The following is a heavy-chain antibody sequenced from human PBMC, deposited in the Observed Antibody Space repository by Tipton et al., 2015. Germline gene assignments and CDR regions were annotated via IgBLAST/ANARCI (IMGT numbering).Heavy chain of an antibody. Sequence: SLRLSCATSGFVFDSYDMNWVRQATGGGLEWVAVISYDGADVHYSDSVKGRFTISRDDSNNTVSLQLDSLRVEDTGVYFCARAQGEFDFWGQGALVTVSS. CDR1: GFVFDSYD. J-gene: IGHJ4*02. V-gene: IGHV3-33*05. CDR3: ARAQGEFDF. CDR2: ISYDGADV.